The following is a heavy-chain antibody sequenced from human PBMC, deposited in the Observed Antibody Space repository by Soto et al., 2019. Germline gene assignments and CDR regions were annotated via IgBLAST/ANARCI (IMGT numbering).Heavy chain of an antibody. Sequence: QVQLVESGGGVAQPGRSLRLSCAASGFTFSSYGMHWVRQAPGKGLEWVAVISYDGSNKYYADSVKGRFTISRDNSKNTLYLQMNSLRAEDTAVYYCAKDPHRHYFEYYFDYWGQGTLVTVSS. V-gene: IGHV3-30*18. CDR2: ISYDGSNK. J-gene: IGHJ4*02. CDR3: AKDPHRHYFEYYFDY. D-gene: IGHD3-10*01. CDR1: GFTFSSYG.